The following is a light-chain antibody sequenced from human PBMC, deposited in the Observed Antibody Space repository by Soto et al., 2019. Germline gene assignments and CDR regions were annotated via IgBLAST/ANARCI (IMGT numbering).Light chain of an antibody. Sequence: QSARTQPPSESRSPGQSVTISCTGTSSDVGGYTCVSWYQQYPGKAPKLMIYEVSKRPSGVPDRFSGSKSGNTASLTVSGLQAEDEPDYYCSSCAGSNNLVFGGGTKLTVL. J-gene: IGLJ2*01. CDR3: SSCAGSNNLV. V-gene: IGLV2-8*01. CDR1: SSDVGGYTC. CDR2: EVS.